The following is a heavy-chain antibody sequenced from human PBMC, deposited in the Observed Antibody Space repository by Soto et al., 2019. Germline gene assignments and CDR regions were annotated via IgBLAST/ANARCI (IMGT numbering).Heavy chain of an antibody. J-gene: IGHJ3*02. CDR1: GFTFTSSA. Sequence: SVKVSCKASGFTFTSSAMQWVRQARGQRLEWIGWIVVGSGNTNYAQKFQERVTITRDMSTSTAYMELSSLRSEDTAVYYCGALPDYYDSSGYYEPDAFDIWGQGTMVTLSS. CDR2: IVVGSGNT. CDR3: GALPDYYDSSGYYEPDAFDI. V-gene: IGHV1-58*02. D-gene: IGHD3-22*01.